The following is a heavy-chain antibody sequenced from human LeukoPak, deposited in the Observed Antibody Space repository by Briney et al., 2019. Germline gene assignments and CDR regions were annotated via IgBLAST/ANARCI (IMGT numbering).Heavy chain of an antibody. Sequence: SETLSLTCTVSGGSISSYYWSWIRQPPGKGLEWIGYIYYSGSTNYNPSLKSRVTISVDTSKNQFSLKLSSVTAADTAVYYCARSISSGWIPHWYFDLWGRGTLVTVSS. V-gene: IGHV4-59*08. D-gene: IGHD6-25*01. CDR1: GGSISSYY. CDR3: ARSISSGWIPHWYFDL. CDR2: IYYSGST. J-gene: IGHJ2*01.